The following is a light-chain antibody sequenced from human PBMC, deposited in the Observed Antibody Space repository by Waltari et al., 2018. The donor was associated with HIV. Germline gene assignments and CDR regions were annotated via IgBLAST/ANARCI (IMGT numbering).Light chain of an antibody. V-gene: IGLV2-23*02. CDR3: CSYAGSSTVV. CDR1: SRGVRGYNY. J-gene: IGLJ2*01. Sequence: QFALTQPASVSGSPGQSITISCTGTSRGVRGYNYVSWYQQHPGTAPKLMIYDVSKRPSGVSNRFSGSKSGNTASLTISGLQAEDEADYYCCSYAGSSTVVFGGGTKLTVL. CDR2: DVS.